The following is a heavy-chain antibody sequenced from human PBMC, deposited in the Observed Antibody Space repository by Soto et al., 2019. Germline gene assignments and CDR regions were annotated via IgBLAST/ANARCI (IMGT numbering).Heavy chain of an antibody. CDR1: GFSLTTTGVG. Sequence: QITLKESGPTLVKPTQTLTLTCTFSGFSLTTTGVGVYWIRQPPGKAPEWLAVIYWDDDKRYTPSLKSRLTITKDTSKTQVVLTMTNMDPVDSATYYCAHEAHSLPGNWGQGTLVTVSS. CDR3: AHEAHSLPGN. D-gene: IGHD1-26*01. J-gene: IGHJ4*02. V-gene: IGHV2-5*02. CDR2: IYWDDDK.